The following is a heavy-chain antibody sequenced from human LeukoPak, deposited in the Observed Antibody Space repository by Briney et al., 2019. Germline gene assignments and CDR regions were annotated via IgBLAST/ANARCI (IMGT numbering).Heavy chain of an antibody. CDR1: GFTFSSYW. Sequence: GGSLRLSCAASGFTFSSYWMSWVRQAPGKGLEWVANIKQDGSEKYYVDSVKGRFTISRDNAKNSLYLQMNSLRAEDMALYYCAKGIAAAGPPPYFDYWGQGTLVTVSS. V-gene: IGHV3-7*03. CDR3: AKGIAAAGPPPYFDY. D-gene: IGHD6-13*01. CDR2: IKQDGSEK. J-gene: IGHJ4*02.